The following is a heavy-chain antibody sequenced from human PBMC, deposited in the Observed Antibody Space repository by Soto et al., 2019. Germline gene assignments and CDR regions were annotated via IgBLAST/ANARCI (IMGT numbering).Heavy chain of an antibody. Sequence: SVKVSCKASGGTFSSYAISWVRQAPGQGLEWMGGIIPIFGTANYAQKFQGRVTITADESTSTAYMELSSLRSEDTAVYYCALGAEGSGSYYNALHYYYGMDVWGQGTTVTVSS. J-gene: IGHJ6*02. D-gene: IGHD3-10*01. V-gene: IGHV1-69*13. CDR1: GGTFSSYA. CDR2: IIPIFGTA. CDR3: ALGAEGSGSYYNALHYYYGMDV.